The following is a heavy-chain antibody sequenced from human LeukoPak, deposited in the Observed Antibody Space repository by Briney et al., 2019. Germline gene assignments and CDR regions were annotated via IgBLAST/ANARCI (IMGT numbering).Heavy chain of an antibody. D-gene: IGHD3-10*01. Sequence: GGSLRLSCAASGFTFSTHGMHWVRQAPGKGLEWVAFIRYDGINKYYADSVKGRFTISRDSFKNTLYLQMNSLRPEDAAVYYCAKEGDYYGSGSYRDGFDIWGQGTRATVSS. CDR2: IRYDGINK. CDR3: AKEGDYYGSGSYRDGFDI. J-gene: IGHJ3*02. V-gene: IGHV3-30*02. CDR1: GFTFSTHG.